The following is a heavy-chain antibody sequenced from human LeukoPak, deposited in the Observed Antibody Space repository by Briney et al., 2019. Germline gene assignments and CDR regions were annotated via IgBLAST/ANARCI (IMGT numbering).Heavy chain of an antibody. CDR3: ARPHCSSTSCYASGVFDI. V-gene: IGHV4-39*01. J-gene: IGHJ3*02. CDR2: IYYSGST. D-gene: IGHD2-2*01. Sequence: SETLSLTCTVSGGSISSSSYYWGWIRQPPGKGLEWIGSIYYSGSTYYNPSLKSRVTISVDTSKNQFSLKLSSVTAADTAVYYCARPHCSSTSCYASGVFDIWGQGTMVTVSS. CDR1: GGSISSSSYY.